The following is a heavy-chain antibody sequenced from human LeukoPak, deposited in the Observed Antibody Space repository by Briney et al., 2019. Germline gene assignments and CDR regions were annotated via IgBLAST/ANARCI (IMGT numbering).Heavy chain of an antibody. CDR3: ARDRGEQGDWFDP. CDR1: GGTFSSYA. Sequence: ASMKVSCKASGGTFSSYAISWVRQAPGQGLEWMGRIIPIFGIANYAQKFQGRVTITADKSTSTAYMELSSLRSEDTAVYYCARDRGEQGDWFDPWGQGTLVTVSS. CDR2: IIPIFGIA. J-gene: IGHJ5*02. D-gene: IGHD1/OR15-1a*01. V-gene: IGHV1-69*04.